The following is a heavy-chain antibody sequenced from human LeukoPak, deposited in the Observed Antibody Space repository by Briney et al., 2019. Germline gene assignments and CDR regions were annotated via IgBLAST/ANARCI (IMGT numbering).Heavy chain of an antibody. V-gene: IGHV6-1*01. CDR1: GDSVSSNSAA. CDR3: ARDLGVVLGYCSGGSCLWPGGIFDY. CDR2: TYYRSKWYT. Sequence: SQTLSLTCAISGDSVSSNSAAWNWIRQSPSRGLEWLGRTYYRSKWYTDYVVSVKSRITINPDTSKNQFSLQLNSVTPEDTAVYYCARDLGVVLGYCSGGSCLWPGGIFDYWGQGTLVTVSS. D-gene: IGHD2-15*01. J-gene: IGHJ4*02.